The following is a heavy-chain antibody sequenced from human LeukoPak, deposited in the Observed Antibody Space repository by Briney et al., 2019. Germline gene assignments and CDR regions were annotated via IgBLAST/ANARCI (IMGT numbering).Heavy chain of an antibody. J-gene: IGHJ3*02. CDR2: IIPIFGTA. CDR1: GGTFSSYA. V-gene: IGHV1-69*05. CDR3: ARPDSSGPFGAFDI. Sequence: GASVKVSCKASGGTFSSYAISWVRQAPGQGLEWMGRIIPIFGTANYAQKFQGRVTITTDESTSTAYMELSSLRSEDTAVYYCARPDSSGPFGAFDIWGQGTMVTVSS. D-gene: IGHD6-19*01.